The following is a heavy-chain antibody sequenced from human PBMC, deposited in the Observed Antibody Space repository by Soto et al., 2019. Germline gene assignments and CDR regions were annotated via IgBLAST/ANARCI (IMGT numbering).Heavy chain of an antibody. J-gene: IGHJ4*02. Sequence: QVQLQESGPGLVKPSQTLSLTCTVSGGSISSGGYYWSWIRQHPGKGLEWIGYIYYSGRTYYNPSLKSRVTISVDTSKNQFSLKLSSVTAADTSVYYCARTSYYYDSSGPDYWGQGTLVTVSS. CDR1: GGSISSGGYY. CDR3: ARTSYYYDSSGPDY. D-gene: IGHD3-22*01. CDR2: IYYSGRT. V-gene: IGHV4-31*03.